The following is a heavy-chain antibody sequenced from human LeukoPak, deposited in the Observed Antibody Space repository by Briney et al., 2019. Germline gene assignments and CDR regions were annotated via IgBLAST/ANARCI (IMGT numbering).Heavy chain of an antibody. J-gene: IGHJ4*02. CDR3: AKCYDFWSGYLWY. CDR2: ISGSGGST. V-gene: IGHV3-23*01. CDR1: GFTFSSYE. D-gene: IGHD3-3*01. Sequence: GGSLRLSCAASGFTFSSYEMNWVRQAPGKGLEWVSAISGSGGSTYYADSVKGRFTISRDNSKNTLYLQMNSLRAEDTAVYYCAKCYDFWSGYLWYWGQGTLVTVSS.